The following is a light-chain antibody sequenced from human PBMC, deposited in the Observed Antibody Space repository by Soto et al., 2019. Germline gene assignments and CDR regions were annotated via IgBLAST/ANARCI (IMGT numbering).Light chain of an antibody. Sequence: QSVLTQPASVPGSPGQSITISCTGTSSEDGGYNYVSWYQQHPGKAPKLMIYDVSNRPSGVSNRFSGSKSGNTASLTISGLQAEDEADYYCSSYTSSSTNVFGTGTKVTVL. CDR3: SSYTSSSTNV. V-gene: IGLV2-14*01. CDR1: SSEDGGYNY. CDR2: DVS. J-gene: IGLJ1*01.